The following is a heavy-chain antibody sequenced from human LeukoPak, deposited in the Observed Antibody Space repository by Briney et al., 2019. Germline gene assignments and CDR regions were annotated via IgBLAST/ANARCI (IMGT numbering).Heavy chain of an antibody. V-gene: IGHV4-59*08. CDR1: GVSISSYY. CDR3: ARHPPGEKAAAGTRRYWFDP. D-gene: IGHD6-13*01. CDR2: IYYSGST. J-gene: IGHJ5*02. Sequence: SETLSLTCTVSGVSISSYYWSWIRQPPGKGLEWIGYIYYSGSTNYNPSLESRVTVSVDASKNQFSLKLNSVTAADTAVYYCARHPPGEKAAAGTRRYWFDPWGQGTLATVSS.